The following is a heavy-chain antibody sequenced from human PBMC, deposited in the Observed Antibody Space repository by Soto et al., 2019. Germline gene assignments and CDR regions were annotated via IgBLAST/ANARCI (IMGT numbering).Heavy chain of an antibody. Sequence: SETLSLTCTVPGGSISSYYWSWIRQPPGKGLEWIGYIYYSGSTNYNPSLKSRVTISVDTSKNQFSLKLSSVTAADTAVYYCARTIAVAGTGWFDPWGQGTLVTVSS. V-gene: IGHV4-59*01. CDR1: GGSISSYY. CDR2: IYYSGST. J-gene: IGHJ5*02. CDR3: ARTIAVAGTGWFDP. D-gene: IGHD6-19*01.